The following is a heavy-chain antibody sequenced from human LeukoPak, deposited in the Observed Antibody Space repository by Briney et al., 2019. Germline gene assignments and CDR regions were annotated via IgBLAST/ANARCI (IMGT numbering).Heavy chain of an antibody. CDR1: GFTFSSYA. CDR3: AKAIQSSRYSSSWYYFDY. D-gene: IGHD6-13*01. V-gene: IGHV3-23*01. CDR2: ISGSGGST. Sequence: PGGSLRLSCAASGFTFSSYAMSWVRQAPGKGLEWVSAISGSGGSTYYADSVKGRFTISRDNSKNTLYLQMNSLRAEDTAVYYCAKAIQSSRYSSSWYYFDYWAQGTLVTVSS. J-gene: IGHJ4*02.